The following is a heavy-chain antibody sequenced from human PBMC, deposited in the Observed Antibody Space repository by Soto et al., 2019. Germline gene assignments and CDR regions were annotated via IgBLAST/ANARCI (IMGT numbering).Heavy chain of an antibody. D-gene: IGHD4-17*01. CDR2: ILYSGTT. CDR3: ARVGGYYGVLFDY. Sequence: QLQLQESGPGLLRPSETLSLTCNVSGGAISSSSYFWAWVRQPPGKTLEWIGHILYSGTTHYNESFYSRCTCSLDTYKNQFSLRLNSVTPADTGSYYCARVGGYYGVLFDYWGQGTLVPVSS. V-gene: IGHV4-39*01. CDR1: GGAISSSSYF. J-gene: IGHJ4*02.